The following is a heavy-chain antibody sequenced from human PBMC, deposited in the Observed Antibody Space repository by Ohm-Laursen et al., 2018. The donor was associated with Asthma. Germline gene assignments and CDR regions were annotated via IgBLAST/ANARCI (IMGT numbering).Heavy chain of an antibody. Sequence: SETLSLTCTVSGGSISSYYWSWIRQPPGKGLEWIGYIYYSGSTNYNPSLKSRVTISVDTSKNQFSLKLSSVTAADTAVYYCARESDSSGFVFDYWGQGTLVTVSS. V-gene: IGHV4-59*01. D-gene: IGHD3-22*01. J-gene: IGHJ4*02. CDR2: IYYSGST. CDR3: ARESDSSGFVFDY. CDR1: GGSISSYY.